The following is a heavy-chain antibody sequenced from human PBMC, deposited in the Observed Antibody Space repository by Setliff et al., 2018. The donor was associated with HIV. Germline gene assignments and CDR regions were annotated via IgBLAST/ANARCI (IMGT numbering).Heavy chain of an antibody. D-gene: IGHD3-10*01. CDR2: INHSGIT. J-gene: IGHJ4*02. CDR3: AKGPRGLGLRYFFDD. V-gene: IGHV4-34*01. CDR1: GGSFSASS. Sequence: SETLSLTCAVYGGSFSASSWSWIRQAPGKGLEWIGEINHSGITHYNPSLETRVTMFVDTSKNQFSLRLSPVTAADTAIYYCAKGPRGLGLRYFFDDWAQGSPVTVSS.